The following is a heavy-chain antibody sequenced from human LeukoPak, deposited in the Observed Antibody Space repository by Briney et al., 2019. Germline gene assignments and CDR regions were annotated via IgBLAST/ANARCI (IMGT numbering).Heavy chain of an antibody. Sequence: GGSLRLSCAASGFTFSGYAMSWVRQAPGKGLEWVSGITGSGGNTYYADSVKGRFTISRDNSKNRLYLRMNSLRAEDTAVYYCAKDREQRWLHLGAFDMWGQGTMVTVSS. CDR1: GFTFSGYA. V-gene: IGHV3-23*01. CDR3: AKDREQRWLHLGAFDM. CDR2: ITGSGGNT. J-gene: IGHJ3*02. D-gene: IGHD5-24*01.